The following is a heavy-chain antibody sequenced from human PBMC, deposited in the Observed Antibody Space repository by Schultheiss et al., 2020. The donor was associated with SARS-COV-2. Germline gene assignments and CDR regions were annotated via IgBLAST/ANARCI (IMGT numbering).Heavy chain of an antibody. Sequence: GESLKISCAASGFRFGGSAMSWVRQAPGKGLEWVSAISGSGGSTYYADSVKGRFTISRDNSKNTLYLQMNSLRAEDTAVYYCAKFSSSSGKDWGQGTLVTVSS. J-gene: IGHJ4*02. CDR3: AKFSSSSGKD. V-gene: IGHV3-23*01. CDR2: ISGSGGST. D-gene: IGHD6-13*01. CDR1: GFRFGGSA.